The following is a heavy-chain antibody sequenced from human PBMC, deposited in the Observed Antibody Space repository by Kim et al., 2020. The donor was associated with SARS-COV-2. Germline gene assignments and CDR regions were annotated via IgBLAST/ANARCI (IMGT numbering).Heavy chain of an antibody. J-gene: IGHJ4*01. Sequence: SETLSLTCAVYGGSFSGYYWSWIRQPPGKGLEWIGEINHSGSTNYNPSLKSRVTISVDTSKNQFSLKLSSVTTADTAVYYCARIKTLDNYYGSGNFDYWG. CDR2: INHSGST. D-gene: IGHD3-10*01. CDR1: GGSFSGYY. CDR3: ARIKTLDNYYGSGNFDY. V-gene: IGHV4-34*01.